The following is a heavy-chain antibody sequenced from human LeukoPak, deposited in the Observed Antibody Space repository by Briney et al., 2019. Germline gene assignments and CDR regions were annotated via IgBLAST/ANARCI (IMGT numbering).Heavy chain of an antibody. CDR1: GFTFSSYG. CDR2: IWYDGSNK. V-gene: IGHV3-33*01. Sequence: GGSLRLSCAAPGFTFSSYGMHWVRQAPGKGLEWVALIWYDGSNKYYTDSVKGRLTISRDNSKNTLYLQMNSLRAEDTAIYYCAREGPRGNSQFDYWGQGTLVTVSS. D-gene: IGHD2/OR15-2a*01. CDR3: AREGPRGNSQFDY. J-gene: IGHJ4*02.